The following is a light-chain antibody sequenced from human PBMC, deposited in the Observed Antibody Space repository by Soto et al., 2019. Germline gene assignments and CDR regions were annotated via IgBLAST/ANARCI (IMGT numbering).Light chain of an antibody. CDR2: EVS. J-gene: IGLJ1*01. V-gene: IGLV2-14*01. CDR3: SSYTSSSTLCV. Sequence: QSALTQPAPVPGSPGQSITISCTGTSSDVGGYNYVSWYQQHPGKAPKLMIYEVSNRPSGVSNRFSGSKSGNTASLTISGLQAEDEADYYCSSYTSSSTLCVFGTGTKVTVL. CDR1: SSDVGGYNY.